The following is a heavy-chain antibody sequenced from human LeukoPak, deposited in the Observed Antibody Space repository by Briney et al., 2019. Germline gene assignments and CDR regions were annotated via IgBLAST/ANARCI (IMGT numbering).Heavy chain of an antibody. CDR1: GFTFSDYY. Sequence: GGSLRLSCAASGFTFSDYYMSWIRQAPGKGLEWVSYISSSGSTIYYADSVKGRFTISGDNAKNSLYLQMNSLRAEDTAVYYCAREEVEYSSSGYFDYWGQGTLVTVSS. CDR2: ISSSGSTI. J-gene: IGHJ4*02. CDR3: AREEVEYSSSGYFDY. V-gene: IGHV3-11*01. D-gene: IGHD6-6*01.